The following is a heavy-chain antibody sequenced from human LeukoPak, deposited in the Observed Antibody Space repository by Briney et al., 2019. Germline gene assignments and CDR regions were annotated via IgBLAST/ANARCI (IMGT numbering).Heavy chain of an antibody. V-gene: IGHV3-30-3*01. CDR3: ARDDHSNYGVNDY. J-gene: IGHJ4*02. D-gene: IGHD4-11*01. Sequence: GRSLRLSCAASGFTFSSYAMHRVRQAPGKGLEWVAVISYDGSNKYYADSVKGRFTISRDNSKNPLYLQMNSLRAEDTAVYYCARDDHSNYGVNDYWGQGTLVTVSS. CDR2: ISYDGSNK. CDR1: GFTFSSYA.